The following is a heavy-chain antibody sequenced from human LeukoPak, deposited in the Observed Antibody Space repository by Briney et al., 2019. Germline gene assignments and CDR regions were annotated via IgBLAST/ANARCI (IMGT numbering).Heavy chain of an antibody. CDR1: GFTFSSYS. V-gene: IGHV3-21*01. D-gene: IGHD5-18*01. CDR2: IDSSSGYI. J-gene: IGHJ6*02. Sequence: PGGSLGLSCAASGFTFSSYSMNWVRQAPGKEKEWVSSIDSSSGYIYSADSVKGRFTISRDNAKNSLYLQMNSLRAEDTAVYYCARVSTASGYYYGMDVWGQGTTVTVSS. CDR3: ARVSTASGYYYGMDV.